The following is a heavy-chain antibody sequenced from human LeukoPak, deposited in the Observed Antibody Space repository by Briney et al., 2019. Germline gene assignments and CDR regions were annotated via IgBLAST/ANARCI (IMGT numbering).Heavy chain of an antibody. Sequence: SETLSLTCAVYGGSFSGYYWSWIRQPPGKGLEWIGEINHSGSTNYNPSLKSRVTISVDTSKNQFSLKLSSVTAADTAVYYCARRGSYRGAFDYWGQGTLVTVSS. CDR1: GGSFSGYY. J-gene: IGHJ4*02. D-gene: IGHD1-26*01. CDR2: INHSGST. CDR3: ARRGSYRGAFDY. V-gene: IGHV4-34*01.